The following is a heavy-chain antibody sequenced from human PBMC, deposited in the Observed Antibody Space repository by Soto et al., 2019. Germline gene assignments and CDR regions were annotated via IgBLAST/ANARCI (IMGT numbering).Heavy chain of an antibody. Sequence: GPSLRLSCAASGFAFSNAWINWVRLAPGKARDWCDRIKRKLHGLSTPSGLPVSVRFAISRDDSRHRVYMQMNSLNPEDKAVLYFTTVSYSTMIVGRFVYWGHGTLVPVSS. V-gene: IGHV3-15*07. CDR1: GFAFSNAW. CDR3: TTVSYSTMIVGRFVY. CDR2: IKRKLHGLST. D-gene: IGHD3-22*01. J-gene: IGHJ4*01.